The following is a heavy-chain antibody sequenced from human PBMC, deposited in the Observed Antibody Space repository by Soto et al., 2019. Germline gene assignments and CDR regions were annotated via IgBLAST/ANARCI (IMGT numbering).Heavy chain of an antibody. CDR1: GGSIRSYY. V-gene: IGHV4-59*01. CDR3: ARAAIVGGTIETFDI. CDR2: IYYSGST. Sequence: QVHLQESGPGLVRPSETLSLTCTVSGGSIRSYYWSWIRQPPGKGLEWTGYIYYSGSTKYNPSLKSRVTISVDTSKHQFSLKLSAVTAADTAVYYCARAAIVGGTIETFDIWGQGTMGTVSS. J-gene: IGHJ3*02. D-gene: IGHD1-26*01.